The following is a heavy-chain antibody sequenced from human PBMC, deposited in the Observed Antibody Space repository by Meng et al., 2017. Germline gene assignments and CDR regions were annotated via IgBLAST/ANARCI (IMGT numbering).Heavy chain of an antibody. CDR2: ISYDGSNK. D-gene: IGHD6-19*01. J-gene: IGHJ4*02. V-gene: IGHV3-30*07. Sequence: QVQRVGSGGGVVQPGRSLRLSCAASGFTFSSYAMHWVRQAPGKGLEWVAVISYDGSNKYYADSVKGRFTISRDNSKNTLYLQMNSLRAEDTAVYYCARVPTYSSGWSDYWGQGTLVTVSS. CDR3: ARVPTYSSGWSDY. CDR1: GFTFSSYA.